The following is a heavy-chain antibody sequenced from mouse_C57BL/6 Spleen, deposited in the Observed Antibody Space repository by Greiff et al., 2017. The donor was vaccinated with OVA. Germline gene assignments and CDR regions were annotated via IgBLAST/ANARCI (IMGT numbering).Heavy chain of an antibody. CDR3: ARPRGYDGYYPY. CDR1: GYTFTSYT. Sequence: QVQLKQSGAELARPGASVKMSCKASGYTFTSYTMHWVKQRPGQGLEWIGYINPSSGYTKYNQKFKDKATLTADKSSSTAYMQLSSLTSEDSAVYYCARPRGYDGYYPYWGQGTLVTVSA. D-gene: IGHD2-3*01. V-gene: IGHV1-4*01. J-gene: IGHJ3*01. CDR2: INPSSGYT.